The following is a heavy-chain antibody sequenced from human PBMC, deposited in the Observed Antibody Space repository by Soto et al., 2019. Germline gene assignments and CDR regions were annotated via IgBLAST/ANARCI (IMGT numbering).Heavy chain of an antibody. D-gene: IGHD4-4*01. CDR3: ARGGGVTTTGDDY. Sequence: QLQLQESGSGLVKPSQTLSLTCAVSGGSINTATHSWSWIRQPPGKGLEWIGYIYHSGSTYYNPSGKGRVTTSIDRSNNQFSRRLSAVTAADTAVYYCARGGGVTTTGDDYWGQGILVTVSS. CDR2: IYHSGST. J-gene: IGHJ4*02. CDR1: GGSINTATHS. V-gene: IGHV4-30-2*01.